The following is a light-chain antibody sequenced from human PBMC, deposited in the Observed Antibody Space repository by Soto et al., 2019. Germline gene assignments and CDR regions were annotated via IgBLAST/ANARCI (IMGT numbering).Light chain of an antibody. CDR2: NVN. CDR1: SRVSAGYLL. V-gene: IGLV2-8*01. Sequence: QSVLTQPPSASGSPGHTVTIPCTGTSRVSAGYLLVTWYQVRPGEVPQLIIYNVNARPSGVPRRFSGSKSGNTASLTVSGLQAVDEADDYCNSRASSSTYVFGSGTKVTVL. CDR3: NSRASSSTYV. J-gene: IGLJ1*01.